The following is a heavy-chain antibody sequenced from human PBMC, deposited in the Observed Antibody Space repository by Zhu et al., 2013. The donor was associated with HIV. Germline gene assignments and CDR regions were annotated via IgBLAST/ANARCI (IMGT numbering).Heavy chain of an antibody. V-gene: IGHV1-69*01. D-gene: IGHD2-21*02. CDR1: GGTFSSYA. J-gene: IGHJ6*04. CDR3: AMGCGGHCKVYYYVWTS. CDR2: IIPIFGTA. Sequence: QVQLVQSGAEVKKPGSSVKVSCKASGGTFSSYAISWVRQAPGQGLEWMGGIIPIFGTANYAQKFQGRVTITADESTSTAYMELSSLRSEDTAVYYCAMGCGGHCKVYYYVWTSGPKGPRSPSPQ.